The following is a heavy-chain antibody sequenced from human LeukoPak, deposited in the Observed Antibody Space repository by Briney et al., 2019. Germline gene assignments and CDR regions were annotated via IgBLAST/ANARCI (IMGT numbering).Heavy chain of an antibody. CDR2: KYYSGST. V-gene: IGHV4-39*01. CDR3: ARSNWNAPFDY. CDR1: GGSISSTSYY. D-gene: IGHD1-20*01. Sequence: SETLSLTCNVSGGSISSTSYYWDWIRQPPGKGLGWIGSKYYSGSTYNHPSLKSRVTISVATSKNQFSLRLSSVTAADTAVYYCARSNWNAPFDYWGQGTLVTVSS. J-gene: IGHJ4*02.